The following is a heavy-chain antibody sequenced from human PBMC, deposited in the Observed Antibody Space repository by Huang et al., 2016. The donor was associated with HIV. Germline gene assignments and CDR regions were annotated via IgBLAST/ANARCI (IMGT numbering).Heavy chain of an antibody. V-gene: IGHV4-34*01. CDR3: ATSRSGSGWFLDI. Sequence: QVQLYQWGAGPLRPSETLSLTCGVSGGSLHGYYWKWLRQSPGRGLEWIGEVNHGGSNKYNPSLKSRVTISVDTSKIQFSLNLTSVTATDTADYYCATSRSGSGWFLDIWGRGTLVSVS. J-gene: IGHJ2*01. CDR1: GGSLHGYY. CDR2: VNHGGSN. D-gene: IGHD6-19*01.